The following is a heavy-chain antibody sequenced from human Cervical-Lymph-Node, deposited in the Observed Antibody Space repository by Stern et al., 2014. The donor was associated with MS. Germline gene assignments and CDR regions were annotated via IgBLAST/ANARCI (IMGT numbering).Heavy chain of an antibody. CDR2: FDPEDGET. Sequence: QVQLVQSGAEVKKPGASVTVSCNVAGHPLSELAMHWLRQLPTRGLEWMGQFDPEDGETVYAQQFQGRLSMTEDTSTGTAYMTLTALRSEDTAVSYCATDGGVKWGPGTRFTVSS. CDR1: GHPLSELA. D-gene: IGHD3-16*01. V-gene: IGHV1-24*01. CDR3: ATDGGVK. J-gene: IGHJ4*02.